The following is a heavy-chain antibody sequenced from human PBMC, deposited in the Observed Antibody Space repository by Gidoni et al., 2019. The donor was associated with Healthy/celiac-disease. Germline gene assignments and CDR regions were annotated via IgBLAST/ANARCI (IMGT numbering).Heavy chain of an antibody. Sequence: QVQLQESGPGLVKPSETLSLTCTVSGGSISRYYWSWIRQPPRKGLEWIGYIYYSGSTNYNPSLKSRVTISVDTSKNQFSLKLSSVTAADTAVYYCARGGEMTTVTGGWFDPWGQGTLVTVSS. V-gene: IGHV4-59*01. CDR2: IYYSGST. J-gene: IGHJ5*02. CDR3: ARGGEMTTVTGGWFDP. D-gene: IGHD4-17*01. CDR1: GGSISRYY.